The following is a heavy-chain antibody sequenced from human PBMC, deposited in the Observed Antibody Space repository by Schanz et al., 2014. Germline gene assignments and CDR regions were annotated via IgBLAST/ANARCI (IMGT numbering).Heavy chain of an antibody. V-gene: IGHV1-18*01. J-gene: IGHJ4*02. CDR2: INAGTGNT. Sequence: QVQVVQSGAEVKKPGASVKVSCKASGYTFTDYGVIWVRQAPGQGLEWMGWINAGTGNTEYSQKFQGRVTITRDTSTSTVYMELSSLRSEDTAVYYCARDGVDAAAGGNYWGQGTLVTVSS. D-gene: IGHD6-13*01. CDR3: ARDGVDAAAGGNY. CDR1: GYTFTDYG.